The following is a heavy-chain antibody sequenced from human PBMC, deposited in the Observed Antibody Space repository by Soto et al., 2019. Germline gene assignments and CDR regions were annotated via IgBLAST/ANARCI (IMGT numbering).Heavy chain of an antibody. Sequence: EVQLVESGGGLVQPGRSLRLSCAASGFTFDDYAMHWVRQAPGKGLEWVSGISWNSGSIGYADSVKGRFTIFRDNAKNPQYMQMNSLRAEDTALYYCAKDRGDQLVLMFDYWGQGTLVTVSS. V-gene: IGHV3-9*01. D-gene: IGHD6-6*01. CDR1: GFTFDDYA. J-gene: IGHJ4*02. CDR2: ISWNSGSI. CDR3: AKDRGDQLVLMFDY.